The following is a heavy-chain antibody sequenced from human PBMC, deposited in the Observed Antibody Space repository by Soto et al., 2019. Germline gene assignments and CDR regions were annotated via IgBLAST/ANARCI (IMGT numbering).Heavy chain of an antibody. CDR1: GFTFSSYA. CDR3: AKDRDYVWGSYRYARFDY. V-gene: IGHV3-23*01. D-gene: IGHD3-16*02. CDR2: ISGSGGST. J-gene: IGHJ4*02. Sequence: GGSLRLSCAASGFTFSSYAMSWVRQAPGKGLEWVSAISGSGGSTYYADSVKGRFTISRDNSKNTLYLQMNSLRAEDTAVYYCAKDRDYVWGSYRYARFDYWGQGTLVTVSS.